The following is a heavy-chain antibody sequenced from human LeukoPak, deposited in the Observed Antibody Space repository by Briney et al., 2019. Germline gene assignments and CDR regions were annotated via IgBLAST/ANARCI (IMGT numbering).Heavy chain of an antibody. CDR2: ISVYSGNT. CDR3: AREEIAAAGRGGFH. J-gene: IGHJ4*02. V-gene: IGHV1-18*01. Sequence: ASVKVSCKASGYIFTSYAISWVREVPGQGLEWMGWISVYSGNTNYAEKFQGRVTMTTDTWTSTAYMELRSLRSDDTAIYYCAREEIAAAGRGGFHWGQGTLVTVSS. D-gene: IGHD6-13*01. CDR1: GYIFTSYA.